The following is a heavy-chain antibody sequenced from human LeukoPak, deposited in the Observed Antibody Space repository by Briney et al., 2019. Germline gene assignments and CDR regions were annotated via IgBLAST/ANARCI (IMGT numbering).Heavy chain of an antibody. J-gene: IGHJ4*02. CDR2: INPNSGGT. CDR1: GYTFTSYD. Sequence: GASVKVSCKASGYTFTSYDINWVRQATGQGLEWMGWINPNSGGTKYAQKFQGRVIMTRDTSISTAYMDLSSLRSDDTAVYYCARSEIPLAYYYWGQGTLVTVSS. CDR3: ARSEIPLAYYY. D-gene: IGHD6-19*01. V-gene: IGHV1-2*02.